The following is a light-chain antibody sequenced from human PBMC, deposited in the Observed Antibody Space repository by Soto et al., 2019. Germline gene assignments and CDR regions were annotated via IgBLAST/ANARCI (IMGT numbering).Light chain of an antibody. Sequence: DIQMTQSPSSLSASVGDTVTITCRSSQDVGRWLSWYQQKPGKAPKILIFATSTLQSGVPPTFSGSGSGTDFNLTITSLKSEDFATYYCQQARSFPVTFGQGTRLEI. CDR2: ATS. J-gene: IGKJ5*01. CDR1: QDVGRW. CDR3: QQARSFPVT. V-gene: IGKV1D-12*01.